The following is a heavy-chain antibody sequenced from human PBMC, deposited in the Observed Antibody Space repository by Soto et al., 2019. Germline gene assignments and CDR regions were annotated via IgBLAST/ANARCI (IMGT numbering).Heavy chain of an antibody. Sequence: QVHLVESGGGVVHPGRSLRLSCAASEFAFSTYGMHWVRQAPGKGLEWVAVVSNDGSNIYYADSVRGRFTISRDNSKKMLYLQMNSLRAEDTAVYYCAKDQVYSGIYDYYFDYWGQGALVTVSS. CDR3: AKDQVYSGIYDYYFDY. J-gene: IGHJ4*02. CDR1: EFAFSTYG. V-gene: IGHV3-30*18. CDR2: VSNDGSNI. D-gene: IGHD1-26*01.